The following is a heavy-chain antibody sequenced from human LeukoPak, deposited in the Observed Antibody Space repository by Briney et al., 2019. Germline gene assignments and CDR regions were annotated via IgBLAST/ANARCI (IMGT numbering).Heavy chain of an antibody. D-gene: IGHD3-9*01. CDR3: ARLNYDVLTGYRFDY. V-gene: IGHV4-34*01. Sequence: PSETLSLTCAVYGGSFSGYYWSWIRQPPGKGLEWIGEINHSGSTNYNPSLKSRLSISVDTSKNQFSLKLSSVTAADTAVYYCARLNYDVLTGYRFDYWDQGTLVTVSS. J-gene: IGHJ4*02. CDR1: GGSFSGYY. CDR2: INHSGST.